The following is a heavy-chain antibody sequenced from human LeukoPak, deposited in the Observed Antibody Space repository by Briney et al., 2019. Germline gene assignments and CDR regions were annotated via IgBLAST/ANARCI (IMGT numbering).Heavy chain of an antibody. CDR1: GYTFTTYG. J-gene: IGHJ4*02. CDR2: ISAYTGNT. Sequence: ASVKVSCKASGYTFTTYGINWVRQAPGQGLEWMGWISAYTGNTNYAQKLQGRVTMTTDTSTSTAYMELRSLRSDDTAVYYCARGIRAHYYDSSGYFGYWGQGTLVTVSS. V-gene: IGHV1-18*01. D-gene: IGHD3-22*01. CDR3: ARGIRAHYYDSSGYFGY.